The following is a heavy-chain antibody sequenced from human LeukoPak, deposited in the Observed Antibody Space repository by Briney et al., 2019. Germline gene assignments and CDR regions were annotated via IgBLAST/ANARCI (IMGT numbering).Heavy chain of an antibody. CDR2: ISYDGSNK. J-gene: IGHJ4*02. V-gene: IGHV3-30-3*01. CDR1: GFTFSSNA. Sequence: GGSLRLSCAAPGFTFSSNAMHWVRQAPGKGLEWVAVISYDGSNKYYADYVKGRFTISRDNSKKTVYLEMNSLRVEDTAVYYCASGYCGRTTCSPPFDYWGQGTLVTVSS. D-gene: IGHD2-2*01. CDR3: ASGYCGRTTCSPPFDY.